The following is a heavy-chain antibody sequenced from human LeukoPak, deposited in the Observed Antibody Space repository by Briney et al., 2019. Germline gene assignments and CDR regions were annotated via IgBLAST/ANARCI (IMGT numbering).Heavy chain of an antibody. CDR2: IKPSSGST. J-gene: IGHJ4*02. D-gene: IGHD2-21*01. V-gene: IGHV1-46*01. CDR1: GYAFTAYY. CDR3: ARGSPGEDY. Sequence: ASVKVSCKAVGYAFTAYYIHWVRQAPGQGLEWMGTIKPSSGSTSYAQKFQGRVTMTTDTSTSTAYMELRSLRSDDTAVYYCARGSPGEDYWGQGTLVTVSS.